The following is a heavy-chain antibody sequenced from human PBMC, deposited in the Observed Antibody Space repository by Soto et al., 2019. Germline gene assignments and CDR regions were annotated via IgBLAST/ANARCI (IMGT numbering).Heavy chain of an antibody. CDR3: ARDRGYYGSGSYYILHYYYGMDV. Sequence: EVQLVESGGGLVQPGGSLRLSCAASGFTVSSNYMSWVRQAPGKGLEWVSVIYSGGSTYYADSVKGRFTISRDNSKNTPYLQMNSLRAEATAVYYCARDRGYYGSGSYYILHYYYGMDVWGQGPTVTVSS. J-gene: IGHJ6*02. CDR2: IYSGGST. CDR1: GFTVSSNY. D-gene: IGHD3-10*01. V-gene: IGHV3-66*01.